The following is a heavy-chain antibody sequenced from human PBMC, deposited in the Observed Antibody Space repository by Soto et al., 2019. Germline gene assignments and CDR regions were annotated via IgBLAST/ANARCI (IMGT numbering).Heavy chain of an antibody. D-gene: IGHD6-13*01. V-gene: IGHV4-59*12. CDR2: IYDSGST. CDR1: GGSISSSY. J-gene: IGHJ4*02. CDR3: ARGNIAAALVY. Sequence: PSETLSLTCTVSGGSISSSYWSWIRQPPGKGLEWIGYIYDSGSTYYNSSLKSRVTISVDTSKNQFSLNLGSVTAADTAVYYCARGNIAAALVYWGQGTLVTVSS.